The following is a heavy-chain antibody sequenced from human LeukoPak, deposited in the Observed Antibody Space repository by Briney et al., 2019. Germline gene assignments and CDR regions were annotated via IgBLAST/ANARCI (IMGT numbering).Heavy chain of an antibody. V-gene: IGHV1-8*01. CDR2: MNPNSGNT. CDR1: GYTFTSYD. D-gene: IGHD3-22*01. CDR3: ARGPSGYYDSSGYYYRDHPPDY. Sequence: ASVKVSCKASGYTFTSYDINWVRQATGQGLEWMGWMNPNSGNTGYAQKFQGRVTMTRNTSISTAYMELSSLRSEDTAVYYCARGPSGYYDSSGYYYRDHPPDYWGQGTLVTVSS. J-gene: IGHJ4*02.